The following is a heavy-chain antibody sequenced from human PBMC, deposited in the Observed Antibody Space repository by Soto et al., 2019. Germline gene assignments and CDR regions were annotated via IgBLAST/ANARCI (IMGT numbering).Heavy chain of an antibody. CDR3: TTSFFDSTQSPLLYYYYGMDV. V-gene: IGHV3-15*01. CDR2: IKSKTDGGTT. CDR1: GFTFSSYW. Sequence: TGGSLRLSCVASGFTFSSYWMSWVRQAPGKGLEWVGRIKSKTDGGTTDYAAPVKGRFTISRDDSKNKLYLQMNSLKTEDTAVYHCTTSFFDSTQSPLLYYYYGMDVWGQGTTVTVSS. D-gene: IGHD3-22*01. J-gene: IGHJ6*02.